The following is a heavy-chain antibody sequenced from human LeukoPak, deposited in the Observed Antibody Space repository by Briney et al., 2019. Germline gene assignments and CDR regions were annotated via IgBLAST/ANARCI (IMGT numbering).Heavy chain of an antibody. CDR2: INSDGRST. D-gene: IGHD3-22*01. Sequence: GGSLRLSCAASGFTFSNSWMHWVRQVPGKGLVWVSRINSDGRSTSYADSVKGRFTISRDNAKNMLYLQMNSLRAEDTAVYYCARVPGRYAGYYYVFDYWGQGTLVTVSS. V-gene: IGHV3-74*01. J-gene: IGHJ4*02. CDR1: GFTFSNSW. CDR3: ARVPGRYAGYYYVFDY.